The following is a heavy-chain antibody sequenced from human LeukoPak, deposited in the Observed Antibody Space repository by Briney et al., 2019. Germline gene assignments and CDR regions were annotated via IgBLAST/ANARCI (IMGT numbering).Heavy chain of an antibody. CDR1: GFTFSDYG. V-gene: IGHV3-30*02. CDR2: IRYDGSIK. Sequence: PGGSLRLSCAASGFTFSDYGMVWVRQAPGKGLEWVAFIRYDGSIKYYTDSVKDRFTISRDNSRNTLYLQMNSLRDEDTAVYYCARDKEAAAGTVDGYYYYYMDVWGKGTTVTVSS. CDR3: ARDKEAAAGTVDGYYYYYMDV. J-gene: IGHJ6*03. D-gene: IGHD6-13*01.